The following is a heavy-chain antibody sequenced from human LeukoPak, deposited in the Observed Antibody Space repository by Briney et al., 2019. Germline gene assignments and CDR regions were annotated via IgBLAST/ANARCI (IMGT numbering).Heavy chain of an antibody. Sequence: SETLSLTCTVSGGSISTTYNYWGWIRQPPGKGLEWIGSIYYSGSTYYNSSLKSRLTISADTSKNQFSLKLSSVTAADTAVYYCARVRYDSSGYYYVHFDYWGQGTLVTVSS. CDR1: GGSISTTYNY. V-gene: IGHV4-39*07. CDR2: IYYSGST. J-gene: IGHJ4*02. D-gene: IGHD3-22*01. CDR3: ARVRYDSSGYYYVHFDY.